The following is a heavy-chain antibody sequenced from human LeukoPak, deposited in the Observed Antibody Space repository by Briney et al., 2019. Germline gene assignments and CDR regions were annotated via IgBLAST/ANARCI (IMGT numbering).Heavy chain of an antibody. D-gene: IGHD5-18*01. CDR2: IYHSGST. J-gene: IGHJ4*02. Sequence: PSQTLSLTCTVSGGSISSGDYYWSWIRQPPGKGLEWSGYIYHSGSTYYNPSLKSRVTISVDTSKNQFSLKLSSVTAADTAVYYCARDLGNSYGFGYWGQGTLVTVSS. V-gene: IGHV4-30-4*08. CDR3: ARDLGNSYGFGY. CDR1: GGSISSGDYY.